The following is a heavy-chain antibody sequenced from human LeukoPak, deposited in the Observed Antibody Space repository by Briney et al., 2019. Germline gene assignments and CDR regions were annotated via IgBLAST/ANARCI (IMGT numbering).Heavy chain of an antibody. V-gene: IGHV1-18*04. CDR3: ARDEDIWFGECHFDY. Sequence: ASVKVSRKASGYTFTSYGISWVRQAPGQGLEWMGWISAYNGNTNYAQKLQGRVTMTTDTSTSTAYMELRSLRSDDTAVYYCARDEDIWFGECHFDYWAREPWSPSPQ. J-gene: IGHJ4*02. D-gene: IGHD3-10*01. CDR2: ISAYNGNT. CDR1: GYTFTSYG.